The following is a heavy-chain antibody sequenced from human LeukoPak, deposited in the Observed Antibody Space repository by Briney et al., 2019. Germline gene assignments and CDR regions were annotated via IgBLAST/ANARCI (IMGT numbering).Heavy chain of an antibody. CDR3: AASFGGYVLDY. Sequence: PSETLFLTCTVSGGSIGSYHWNWIRQPPGKGLEWIGIAFYSGGTNYNPSLKSRVAISGDTSKNQFALKLSSVTAADTAVYYCAASFGGYVLDYWGQGALVIVSS. D-gene: IGHD5-12*01. V-gene: IGHV4-59*01. CDR1: GGSIGSYH. J-gene: IGHJ4*02. CDR2: AFYSGGT.